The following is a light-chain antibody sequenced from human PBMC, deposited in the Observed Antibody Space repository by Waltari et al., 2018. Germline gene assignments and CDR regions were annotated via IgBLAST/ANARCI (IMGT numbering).Light chain of an antibody. J-gene: IGLJ3*02. CDR1: SSDVGGYDY. CDR2: EVS. Sequence: QSALTQPASVSGSPGQSITISCTGTSSDVGGYDYVSWFQQHPGKAPNLMIYEVSNRPSGVSNRVSGSKSGNTASLTISGLQAEDEADYYCISKRSSNTWVFGGGTKLTVL. V-gene: IGLV2-14*01. CDR3: ISKRSSNTWV.